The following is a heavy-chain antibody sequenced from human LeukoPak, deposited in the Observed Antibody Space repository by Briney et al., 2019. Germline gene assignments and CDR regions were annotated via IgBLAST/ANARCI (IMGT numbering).Heavy chain of an antibody. CDR3: AKSLGVGGYTRYKGFDQ. V-gene: IGHV3-48*02. CDR2: ISSSSSTI. J-gene: IGHJ4*02. D-gene: IGHD3-16*02. CDR1: GFTFSSYS. Sequence: GGSLRLSCAASGFTFSSYSMNWVRQAPGKGLEWVSYISSSSSTIYYADSVKGRFTISRDNAKNSLYLQMNGLRDEDTAVYYCAKSLGVGGYTRYKGFDQWGQGTLVTVSS.